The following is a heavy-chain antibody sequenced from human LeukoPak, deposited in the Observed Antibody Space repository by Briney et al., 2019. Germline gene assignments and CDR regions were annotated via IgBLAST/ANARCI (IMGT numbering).Heavy chain of an antibody. CDR2: INPNSGGT. J-gene: IGHJ6*03. CDR1: GYTFTGYY. D-gene: IGHD5-18*01. CDR3: ARSGYSYGYPDYYYYYMDV. Sequence: ASVKVSCKASGYTFTGYYMHWVRQAPGQGLEWMGWINPNSGGTNYAQKFQGRVTMTRDTSISTAYMELSGLRSDDTAVYYCARSGYSYGYPDYYYYYMDVWGKGTTVTVSS. V-gene: IGHV1-2*02.